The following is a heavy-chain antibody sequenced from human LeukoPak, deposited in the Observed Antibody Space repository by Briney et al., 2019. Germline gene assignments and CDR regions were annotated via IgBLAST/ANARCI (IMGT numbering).Heavy chain of an antibody. V-gene: IGHV4-39*07. CDR1: GGSVSSGGYY. CDR3: ARSPLREVSSGYYYMDV. D-gene: IGHD4-17*01. Sequence: SETLSLTCSVSGGSVSSGGYYWGWIRQPPGKGLEWIGTIYYSGSTYYDPSLKSRVTISVDTSKNQFSLKLSSVTAADTAVYYCARSPLREVSSGYYYMDVWGKGTTVTVSS. J-gene: IGHJ6*03. CDR2: IYYSGST.